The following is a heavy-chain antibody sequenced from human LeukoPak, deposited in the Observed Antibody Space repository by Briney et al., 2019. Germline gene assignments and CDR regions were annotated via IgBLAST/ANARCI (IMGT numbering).Heavy chain of an antibody. CDR1: GGTFSSYA. Sequence: VKVSCKASGGTFSSYAISWVRQAPGQGLEWMGGIIPIFGTANYAQKFQGRVTITADESTSTAYMELSSLRSEDTAVYYCARTSSIAAYWFDPWGQGTLVTVSS. D-gene: IGHD6-6*01. CDR2: IIPIFGTA. V-gene: IGHV1-69*13. CDR3: ARTSSIAAYWFDP. J-gene: IGHJ5*02.